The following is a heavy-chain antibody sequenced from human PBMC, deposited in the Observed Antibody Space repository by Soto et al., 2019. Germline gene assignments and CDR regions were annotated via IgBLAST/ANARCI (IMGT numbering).Heavy chain of an antibody. CDR1: GYTYTSNY. V-gene: IGHV1-46*01. D-gene: IGHD2-21*02. CDR3: ASGMEVTGDAFDI. J-gene: IGHJ3*02. CDR2: INPSGGST. Sequence: GASVKLSCKASGYTYTSNYMHWVRQAPKQGLEWMGRINPSGGSTSYAQKFQGWVTMTRDTSISTAYMELSRLRSDDTAVYYCASGMEVTGDAFDIWGQGTMVTVSS.